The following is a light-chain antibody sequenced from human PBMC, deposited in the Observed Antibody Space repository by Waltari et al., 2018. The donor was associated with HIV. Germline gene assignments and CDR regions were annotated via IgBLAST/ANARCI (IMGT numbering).Light chain of an antibody. CDR1: SSNIGEQYA. J-gene: IGLJ3*02. CDR2: GNS. CDR3: QSYDSSLSGWV. Sequence: QSVLTQPPSVSGAPGQRVTISCTGSSSNIGEQYAVHWYQQLPGTAPQVLIYGNSDRPSGVPDRFSGSKSATSASLVITGLQAEDEGNYYCQSYDSSLSGWVFGGGTKLTVL. V-gene: IGLV1-40*01.